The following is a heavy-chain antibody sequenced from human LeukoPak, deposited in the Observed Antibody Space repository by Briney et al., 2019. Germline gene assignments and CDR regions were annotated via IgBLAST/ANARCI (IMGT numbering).Heavy chain of an antibody. D-gene: IGHD3-10*01. V-gene: IGHV1-18*01. CDR2: ISPHNGNR. CDR3: ARTGYGSGSDDFDF. CDR1: GYTFTRYG. J-gene: IGHJ4*02. Sequence: GGSVKVSCKTSGYTFTRYGVSWVRQAPGQGLEWMGWISPHNGNRDYAQKFKDRVTITTDTSTNTVYLELRSLRPDDTAMYYCARTGYGSGSDDFDFWGQGTLVTVSS.